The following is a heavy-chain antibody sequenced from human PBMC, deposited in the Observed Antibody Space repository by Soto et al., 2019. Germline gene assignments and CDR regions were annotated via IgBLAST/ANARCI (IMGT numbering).Heavy chain of an antibody. Sequence: EVQVLESGGDLVQPGGSLRLSCAASGFTFSNYAMNWVSQAPGKGPEWVSGISAGRSTYYADPVKGRFTISRDNSKSTLFLQMDSLRAEDTALYYCTKVRGDPVWGKGTTVTVSS. V-gene: IGHV3-23*01. CDR1: GFTFSNYA. D-gene: IGHD4-17*01. CDR3: TKVRGDPV. J-gene: IGHJ6*04. CDR2: ISAGRST.